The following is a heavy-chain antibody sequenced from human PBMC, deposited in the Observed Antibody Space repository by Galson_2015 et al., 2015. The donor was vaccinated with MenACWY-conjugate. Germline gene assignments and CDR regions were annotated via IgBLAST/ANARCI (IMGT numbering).Heavy chain of an antibody. CDR1: GFTFSSYW. J-gene: IGHJ4*02. CDR3: AVYCSSSRSCGPSGGY. CDR2: INSDGSST. Sequence: SLRLSCAASGFTFSSYWMHWVRQAPGKGLVWVSLINSDGSSTSYADSVKGRFTISRDNAKNTLYLQMNSLRAEDTAVYYCAVYCSSSRSCGPSGGYWGQGTLVTVSS. D-gene: IGHD2-2*01. V-gene: IGHV3-74*01.